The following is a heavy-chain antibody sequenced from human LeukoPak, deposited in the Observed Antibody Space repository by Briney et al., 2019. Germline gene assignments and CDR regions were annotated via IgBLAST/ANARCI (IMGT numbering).Heavy chain of an antibody. V-gene: IGHV1-18*01. D-gene: IGHD3-9*01. CDR1: GYTFTSYG. J-gene: IGHJ4*02. Sequence: ASVKVSCKASGYTFTSYGISWVRQAPGQGLEWMGWISAYNDNTNYVQKLQGRDTMTTDTSTSTAYMELRSLRSDDTAVYYCARGRTHYDILTGYYNDFDYWGQGTLVTVSS. CDR2: ISAYNDNT. CDR3: ARGRTHYDILTGYYNDFDY.